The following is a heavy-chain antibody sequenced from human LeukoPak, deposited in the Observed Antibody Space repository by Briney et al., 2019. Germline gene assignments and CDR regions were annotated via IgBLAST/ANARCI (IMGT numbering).Heavy chain of an antibody. J-gene: IGHJ4*02. V-gene: IGHV3-9*01. D-gene: IGHD3-3*01. CDR1: GFTFDDYA. CDR2: ISWNSGSI. CDR3: AREGFD. Sequence: GGSLRLSCAASGFTFDDYAMHWVRQAPGKGLEWVSGISWNSGSIGYVDSVKGRFTISRDNAKNSLYLQMNSLRAEDTAVYYCAREGFDWGQGTLVTVSS.